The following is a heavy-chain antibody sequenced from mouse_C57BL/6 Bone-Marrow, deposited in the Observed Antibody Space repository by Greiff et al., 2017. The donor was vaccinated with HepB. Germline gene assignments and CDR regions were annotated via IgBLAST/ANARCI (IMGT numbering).Heavy chain of an antibody. CDR2: IDPSDSYT. D-gene: IGHD4-1*01. Sequence: QVQLQQPGAELVMPGASVKLSCKASGYTFTSYWMHWVKQRPGQGLEWIGEIDPSDSYTNYNQKFKGKSTLTVDKSSSTAYMQLSSLTSDDSAVYYCAREGWDGYWGQGTTLTVSS. CDR1: GYTFTSYW. V-gene: IGHV1-69*01. J-gene: IGHJ2*01. CDR3: AREGWDGY.